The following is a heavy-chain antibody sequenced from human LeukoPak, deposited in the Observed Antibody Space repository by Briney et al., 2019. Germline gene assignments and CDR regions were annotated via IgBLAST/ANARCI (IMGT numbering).Heavy chain of an antibody. Sequence: SETLSLTCTVSGGSISNYYWSWIRQPPGKGLEWIGYIYYSGSTNYNPSLKSRVTISVDTSKNQFSLKLSSVTAADTAVYYCARDRRDSSGHYKYYFDYWGQGTLVTVSS. V-gene: IGHV4-59*01. D-gene: IGHD3-22*01. CDR2: IYYSGST. J-gene: IGHJ4*02. CDR3: ARDRRDSSGHYKYYFDY. CDR1: GGSISNYY.